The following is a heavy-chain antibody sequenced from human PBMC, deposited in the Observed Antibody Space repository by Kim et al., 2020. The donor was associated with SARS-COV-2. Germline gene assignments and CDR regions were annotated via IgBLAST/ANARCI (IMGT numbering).Heavy chain of an antibody. CDR3: ARTRQLDV. Sequence: TRNPTYATAFTGRFVFSFDASVSTAYLEISSLKAEDTAVYYCARTRQLDVWGQGTTVTVSS. CDR2: TRNP. V-gene: IGHV7-4-1*02. D-gene: IGHD6-13*01. J-gene: IGHJ6*02.